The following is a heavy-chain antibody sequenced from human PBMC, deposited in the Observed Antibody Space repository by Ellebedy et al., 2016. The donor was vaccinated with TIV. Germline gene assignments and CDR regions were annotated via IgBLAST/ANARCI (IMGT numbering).Heavy chain of an antibody. D-gene: IGHD2-2*01. Sequence: AASVKVSCKASGGTFSSYAISWVRQAPGQGLEWMGGIIPIFVTANYAQKFQGRVTITADESTSTAYMELSSLRSEDTAVYYCASPGQRHQLPLYDMDVWGQGTTVTVSS. J-gene: IGHJ6*02. V-gene: IGHV1-69*13. CDR3: ASPGQRHQLPLYDMDV. CDR2: IIPIFVTA. CDR1: GGTFSSYA.